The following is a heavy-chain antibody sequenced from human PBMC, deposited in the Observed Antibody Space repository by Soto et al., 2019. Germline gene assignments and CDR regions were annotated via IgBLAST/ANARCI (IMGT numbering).Heavy chain of an antibody. J-gene: IGHJ4*02. V-gene: IGHV3-33*01. CDR1: GFTFSSYG. D-gene: IGHD4-17*01. CDR3: AREDYYYFDY. Sequence: QVQLVESGGGVVQPGRSLRLACAASGFTFSSYGMHWVRQAPGKGLEWVAVIWYDRNKKYYADSVKGRFIISRDNSKNNLYPPMHSLRAEDTAVYYCAREDYYYFDYWGQGILVTVSS. CDR2: IWYDRNKK.